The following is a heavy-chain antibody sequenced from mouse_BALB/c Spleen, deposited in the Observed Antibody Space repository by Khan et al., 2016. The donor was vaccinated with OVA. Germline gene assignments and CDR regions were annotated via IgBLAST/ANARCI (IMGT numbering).Heavy chain of an antibody. CDR3: ARDYGYDEGFGY. J-gene: IGHJ3*01. CDR1: GYTFTSYY. D-gene: IGHD2-2*01. CDR2: IYPGDGSS. V-gene: IGHV1S56*01. Sequence: QVQLQQSGPELVKPGASVKMSCKASGYTFTSYYIHWVKQRPGQGLEWIGWIYPGDGSSNYNEKFKGKTTLNEDKASSTAYMLISSLTSVDSAIYLCARDYGYDEGFGYWGQGTLVTVSA.